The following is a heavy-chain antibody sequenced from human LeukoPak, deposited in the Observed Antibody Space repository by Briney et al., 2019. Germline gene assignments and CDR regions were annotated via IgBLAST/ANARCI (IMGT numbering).Heavy chain of an antibody. CDR1: GFTFSSYS. D-gene: IGHD6-6*01. CDR3: ARVGLSSSSGPFDY. Sequence: PGGSLRLSCAASGFTFSSYSMNWVRQAPGKGLEWVSSISSSSSYIYYADSVKGRFTISRDNAKNSLYLQMNSLRAEDTALHYCARVGLSSSSGPFDYWGQGTLVTVSS. J-gene: IGHJ4*02. CDR2: ISSSSSYI. V-gene: IGHV3-21*04.